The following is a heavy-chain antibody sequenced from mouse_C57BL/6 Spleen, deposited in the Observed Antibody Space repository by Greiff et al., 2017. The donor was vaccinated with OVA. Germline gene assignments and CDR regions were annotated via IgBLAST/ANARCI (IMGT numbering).Heavy chain of an antibody. Sequence: QVQLKQPGAELVKPGASVKMSCKASGYTFTSYWITWVKQRPGQGLEWIGDIYPGSGSTNYNEKFKSKATLTVDTSSSTAYMQLSSLTSEDSAVYYCARPKAGYAMDYWGQGTSVTVSS. J-gene: IGHJ4*01. CDR3: ARPKAGYAMDY. CDR1: GYTFTSYW. D-gene: IGHD3-2*02. V-gene: IGHV1-55*01. CDR2: IYPGSGST.